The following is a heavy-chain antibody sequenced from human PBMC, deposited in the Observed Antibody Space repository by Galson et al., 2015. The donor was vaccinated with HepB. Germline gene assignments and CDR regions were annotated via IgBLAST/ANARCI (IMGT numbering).Heavy chain of an antibody. CDR2: ISYDGSNK. D-gene: IGHD6-25*01. CDR1: GFTFSSYA. J-gene: IGHJ4*02. V-gene: IGHV3-30-3*01. Sequence: SLRLSCAASGFTFSSYAMHWVRQAPGKGLEWVAVISYDGSNKYYAGSVKGRFTISRDNSKNTLYLQMNSLRAEDTAVYYCARAIHAALEDWGQGTLVTVSS. CDR3: ARAIHAALED.